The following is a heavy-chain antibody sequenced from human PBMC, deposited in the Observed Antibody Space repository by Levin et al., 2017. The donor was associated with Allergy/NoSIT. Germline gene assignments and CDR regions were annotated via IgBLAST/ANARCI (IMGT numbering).Heavy chain of an antibody. V-gene: IGHV4-34*01. CDR2: INHSGST. CDR3: ARVLYCSGGSCYHGFDY. D-gene: IGHD2-15*01. CDR1: GGSFSGYY. Sequence: PSETLSLTCAVYGGSFSGYYWSWIRQPPGKGLEWIGEINHSGSTNYNPSLKSRVTISVDTSKNQFSLKLSSVTAADTAVYYCARVLYCSGGSCYHGFDYWGQGTLVTVSS. J-gene: IGHJ4*02.